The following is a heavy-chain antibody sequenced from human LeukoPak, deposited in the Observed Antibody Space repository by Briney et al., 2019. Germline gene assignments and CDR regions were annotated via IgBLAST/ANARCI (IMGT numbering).Heavy chain of an antibody. CDR3: ARGFGSSSWKTFDY. J-gene: IGHJ4*02. CDR2: IGTAGDT. V-gene: IGHV3-13*01. Sequence: GGSLRLSCAASGFTFSSYDMHWVRQATGKGLEWVSAIGTAGDTYYPGSVKGRFTISRENAKNSLYLQMNNLRAGDTAVYYCARGFGSSSWKTFDYWGQGTLVTVSS. D-gene: IGHD6-13*01. CDR1: GFTFSSYD.